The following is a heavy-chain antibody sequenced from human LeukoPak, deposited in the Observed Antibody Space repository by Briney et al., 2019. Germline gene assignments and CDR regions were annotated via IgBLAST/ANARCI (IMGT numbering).Heavy chain of an antibody. CDR3: ARGGDYYGSGSYYRYYYYYYMDV. V-gene: IGHV4-59*01. D-gene: IGHD3-10*01. J-gene: IGHJ6*03. Sequence: PSETLTLTCTVSGGSISSYYWSWIRQPPGKGLEWIGYIYYSGSTNYNPSLKSRVTISVDTSKNQFSLKLSSVTAADTAVYYCARGGDYYGSGSYYRYYYYYYMDVWGKGTTVTISS. CDR2: IYYSGST. CDR1: GGSISSYY.